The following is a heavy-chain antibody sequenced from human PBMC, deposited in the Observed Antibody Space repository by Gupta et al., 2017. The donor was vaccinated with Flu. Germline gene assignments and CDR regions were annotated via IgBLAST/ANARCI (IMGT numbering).Heavy chain of an antibody. CDR3: VRDHSTTWRKGNYFDS. CDR1: GFSFWSYD. J-gene: IGHJ4*02. CDR2: IRRSRSYI. D-gene: IGHD1-14*01. Sequence: EVQLVESGVGPVKAGGSLRLSCAVPGFSFWSYDKAWFRWVPRKGLAWVSSIRRSRSYIYYADSVKGRFTISRDNAQNSVFLQMDSLRVDDTAVYYCVRDHSTTWRKGNYFDSWGQGTLVTVSS. V-gene: IGHV3-21*06.